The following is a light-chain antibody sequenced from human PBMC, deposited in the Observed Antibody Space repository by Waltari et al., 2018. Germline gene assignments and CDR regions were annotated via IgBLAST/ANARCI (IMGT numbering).Light chain of an antibody. V-gene: IGKV3-20*01. CDR1: QSVSRAL. Sequence: EIVLTQSPGTLSLSLGERAPVSCRASQSVSRALSWYQQKPGQAPRLLIYGSSTRATGIADRFSGSGWGTGFSLPISRLEPDDFGVYDCQHSVRVPGTFGQGTTVE. CDR3: QHSVRVPGT. J-gene: IGKJ1*01. CDR2: GSS.